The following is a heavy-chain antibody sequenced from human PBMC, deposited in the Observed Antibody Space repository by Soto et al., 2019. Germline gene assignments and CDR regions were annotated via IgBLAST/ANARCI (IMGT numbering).Heavy chain of an antibody. CDR1: GGSISSSNW. CDR3: ARESSGWFLYYYYGMDV. V-gene: IGHV4-4*02. J-gene: IGHJ6*02. Sequence: SETLSLTCAVSGGSISSSNWWSWVRQPPGKGLEWIGEIYHSGSTNYNPSLKSRVTISVDKSKNQFSLKLSSVTAADTAVYYCARESSGWFLYYYYGMDVWGQGTTVTVSS. D-gene: IGHD6-19*01. CDR2: IYHSGST.